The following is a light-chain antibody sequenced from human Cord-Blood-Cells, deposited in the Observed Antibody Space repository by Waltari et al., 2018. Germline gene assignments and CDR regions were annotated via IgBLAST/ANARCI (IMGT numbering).Light chain of an antibody. Sequence: SYELTPPPSVSVSPGQTARITCPGDALPKPFAYWYQQKPGQAPVLVIYKDSERPSGIPERFSGSSSGTTVTLTISGVQAEDEADYYCQSADSSGTYVVFGGGTKLTVL. CDR3: QSADSSGTYVV. J-gene: IGLJ2*01. CDR2: KDS. CDR1: ALPKPF. V-gene: IGLV3-25*02.